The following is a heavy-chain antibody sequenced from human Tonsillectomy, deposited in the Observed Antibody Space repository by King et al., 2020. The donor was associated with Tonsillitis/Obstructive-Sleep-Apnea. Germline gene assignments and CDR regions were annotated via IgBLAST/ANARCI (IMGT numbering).Heavy chain of an antibody. V-gene: IGHV3-49*05. Sequence: VQLVESGGGLVKTGRSLRLSCTASGFTYGDDAMSWFRQAPGKGLEWVGFIRSKDYVGTTEYAASVKGRFTISRDDSKSIAYLQMNSLKTEDTAVYYCTRGSWDQCSGGSCSTDYWGQGTRVTVSS. D-gene: IGHD2-15*01. CDR2: IRSKDYVGTT. J-gene: IGHJ4*02. CDR1: GFTYGDDA. CDR3: TRGSWDQCSGGSCSTDY.